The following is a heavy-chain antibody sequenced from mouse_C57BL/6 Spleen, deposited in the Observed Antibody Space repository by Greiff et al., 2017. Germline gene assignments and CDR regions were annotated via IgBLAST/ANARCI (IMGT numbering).Heavy chain of an antibody. CDR1: GYAFSSSW. J-gene: IGHJ2*01. CDR2: IYPGDGDT. CDR3: SRCPPSYYYGRSLYYFDY. D-gene: IGHD1-1*01. V-gene: IGHV1-82*01. Sequence: QVQLQQSGPELVKPGASVKISCKASGYAFSSSWMNWVKQRPGKGLEWIGRIYPGDGDTNYNGKFKGKATLTADKSSSTAYMQLSSLTSEDSAVYFCSRCPPSYYYGRSLYYFDYWGQGTTRTVSS.